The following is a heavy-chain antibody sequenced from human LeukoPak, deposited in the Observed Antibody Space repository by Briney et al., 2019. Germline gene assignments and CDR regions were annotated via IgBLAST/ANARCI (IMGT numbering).Heavy chain of an antibody. CDR3: ARCDSFAGYYYYYYYMDV. V-gene: IGHV4-39*07. CDR1: GGSISSSSYY. D-gene: IGHD5-18*01. CDR2: IYYSGST. Sequence: SETLSLTCTVSGGSISSSSYYWGWIRQPPGKGLEWIGSIYYSGSTYYNPSLKSRVTISVDTSKNQFSLKLSSVTAADTAVYYCARCDSFAGYYYYYYYMDVWGKGTTVTVSS. J-gene: IGHJ6*03.